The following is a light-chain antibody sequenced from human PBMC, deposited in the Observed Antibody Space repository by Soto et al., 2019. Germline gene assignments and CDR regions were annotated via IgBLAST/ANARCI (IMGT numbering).Light chain of an antibody. CDR1: QGIRND. V-gene: IGKV1-17*01. Sequence: DIQMTQSPSSLSASVGDRVTITCRASQGIRNDLAWFQQKPGKAPKRLIYDASNLQSGVPSRFSGSGYGTDFTLTISRLQPEDFATYFCLQHNNYPPTFGQGTKVEI. CDR3: LQHNNYPPT. J-gene: IGKJ1*01. CDR2: DAS.